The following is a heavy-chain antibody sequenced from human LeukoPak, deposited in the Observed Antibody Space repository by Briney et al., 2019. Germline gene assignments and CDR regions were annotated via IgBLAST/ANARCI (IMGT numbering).Heavy chain of an antibody. D-gene: IGHD3-22*01. J-gene: IGHJ5*02. CDR1: GFTFSSYG. Sequence: GRSLRLSCAASGFTFSSYGMDWVRQAPGKGLEWVAVIWYDGSNKYYADSVKGRFTISRDNSKNTLYLQMNSLRAEDTAVYYCARDPYHYDSSGSQSWGQGTLVTVSS. CDR3: ARDPYHYDSSGSQS. V-gene: IGHV3-33*01. CDR2: IWYDGSNK.